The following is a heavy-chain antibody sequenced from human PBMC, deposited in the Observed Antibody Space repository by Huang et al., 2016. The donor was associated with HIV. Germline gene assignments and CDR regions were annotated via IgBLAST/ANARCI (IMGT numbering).Heavy chain of an antibody. Sequence: QVQLVQSGAEVKKPGASVKVSCKASGYTFTSYYMPWVRQAPGKGLEWMGIINPRGGSTSYEQKFQGRGTMTRDTSTSTVYMELSSLRSEDTAVYYCARVRCSSTSCYGMDVWGQGTTVTVSS. CDR1: GYTFTSYY. V-gene: IGHV1-46*01. D-gene: IGHD2-2*01. CDR3: ARVRCSSTSCYGMDV. CDR2: INPRGGST. J-gene: IGHJ6*02.